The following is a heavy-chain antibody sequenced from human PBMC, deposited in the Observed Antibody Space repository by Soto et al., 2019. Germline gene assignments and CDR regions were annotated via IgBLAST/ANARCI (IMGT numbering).Heavy chain of an antibody. D-gene: IGHD6-13*01. V-gene: IGHV4-59*01. CDR1: GGSISSYY. CDR2: IYYSGST. J-gene: IGHJ4*02. CDR3: AREGSSWYIDY. Sequence: SETLSLTCTVSGGSISSYYWSWIRQPPGKGLEWIGYIYYSGSTNYNPSLKSRVTVSVDTSKNQFSLKLSSVTAADTAVYYCAREGSSWYIDYWGQGTLVTVSS.